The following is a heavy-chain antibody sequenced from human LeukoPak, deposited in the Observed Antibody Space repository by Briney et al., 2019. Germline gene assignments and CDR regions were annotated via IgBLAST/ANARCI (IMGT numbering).Heavy chain of an antibody. CDR1: GGSISSGGYY. J-gene: IGHJ1*01. CDR2: IYYSGST. V-gene: IGHV4-31*03. D-gene: IGHD4-17*01. Sequence: SRTLSLTCTVSGGSISSGGYYWSWIRQHPGKGLEWIGYIYYSGSTYYNPSLKSRVTISVDTSKNQFSLKLSSVTAADTAVYYCAAHNGDYEYFQHWGQGTLVTVSS. CDR3: AAHNGDYEYFQH.